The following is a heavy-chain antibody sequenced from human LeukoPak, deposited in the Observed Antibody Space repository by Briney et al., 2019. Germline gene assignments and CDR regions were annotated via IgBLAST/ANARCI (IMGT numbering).Heavy chain of an antibody. CDR1: GGSFSGYY. Sequence: PSETLSLTCAVYGGSFSGYYWSWIRQPPGKGLEWIGEINHSGSTNYNPSLKSRVTIPVDTSKNQFSLKLSSVTAADTAVYYCARVVGVRAETFDHWGQGTLVTVSS. CDR3: ARVVGVRAETFDH. D-gene: IGHD2-8*01. V-gene: IGHV4-34*01. J-gene: IGHJ4*02. CDR2: INHSGST.